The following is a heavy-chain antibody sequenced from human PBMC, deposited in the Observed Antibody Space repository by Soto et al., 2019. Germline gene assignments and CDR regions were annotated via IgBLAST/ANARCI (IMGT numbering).Heavy chain of an antibody. CDR3: ARYRPVFYDSSGRAFDY. V-gene: IGHV1-18*04. D-gene: IGHD3-22*01. J-gene: IGHJ4*02. CDR2: ISAYNGNT. CDR1: GYTFTRYG. Sequence: GASVKVSCKASGYTFTRYGLSWVRQAPGQELEWMGWISAYNGNTNCVQRLQGRVTMTTDTSTSTAYIERRSLRSDDTAVYYCARYRPVFYDSSGRAFDYWGQGTLVTVSS.